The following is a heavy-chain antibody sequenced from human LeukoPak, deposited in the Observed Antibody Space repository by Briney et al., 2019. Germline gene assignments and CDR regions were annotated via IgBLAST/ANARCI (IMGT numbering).Heavy chain of an antibody. V-gene: IGHV4-4*09. J-gene: IGHJ6*03. CDR1: GGSISSYY. Sequence: SETLSLTCTVSGGSISSYYWSWIRQPPGKGLEWIGYIYTSGSTNYNPSLKSRVTISVDTSKNQFSLKLSSVTAADTAVYYCARRAGYSYGFAYYYYMDVWGKGTTVTVSS. D-gene: IGHD5-18*01. CDR2: IYTSGST. CDR3: ARRAGYSYGFAYYYYMDV.